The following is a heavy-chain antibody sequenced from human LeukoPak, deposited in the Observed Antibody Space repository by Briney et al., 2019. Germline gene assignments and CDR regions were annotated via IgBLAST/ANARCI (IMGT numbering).Heavy chain of an antibody. D-gene: IGHD1-1*01. J-gene: IGHJ4*02. CDR3: ARDRGTWNDDGFDY. Sequence: TSETLSLTCTVSGGSISSSNYFWAWIRQPRIRQPPGKGLEWIGSISYSGRTYYNPSLKSRVTISVDSSKNQFSLKLSSVTAADTAVYYCARDRGTWNDDGFDYWGQGTLVTVSS. V-gene: IGHV4-39*07. CDR2: ISYSGRT. CDR1: GGSISSSNYF.